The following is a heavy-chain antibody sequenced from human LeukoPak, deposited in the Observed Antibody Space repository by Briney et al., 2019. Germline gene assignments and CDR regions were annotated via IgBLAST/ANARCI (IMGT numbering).Heavy chain of an antibody. CDR3: ARMGESYPHDAFDI. CDR1: GYTFTSYG. Sequence: ASAKVSCKASGYTFTSYGISWVRQAPGQGREWMGWISAYNGNTNYAQKLQGRVTMTTDTSTSTAYMELRSLRSDDTAVYYCARMGESYPHDAFDIWGQGTMVTVSS. J-gene: IGHJ3*02. CDR2: ISAYNGNT. D-gene: IGHD3-16*01. V-gene: IGHV1-18*04.